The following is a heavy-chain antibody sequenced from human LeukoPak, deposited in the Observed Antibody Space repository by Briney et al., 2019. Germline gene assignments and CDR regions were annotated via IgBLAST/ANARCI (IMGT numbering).Heavy chain of an antibody. J-gene: IGHJ5*02. CDR3: ARDPVDLQQYGDHPPPHWFDP. Sequence: PGGSLRLSCAASGFTFSSYSMNWVRQAPGKGLEWVSSISSSSSYIYYADSVKGRFTISRDNAKNSLYLQMNSLRAEDTAVYYCARDPVDLQQYGDHPPPHWFDPWGQGTLVTVSS. CDR2: ISSSSSYI. V-gene: IGHV3-21*01. CDR1: GFTFSSYS. D-gene: IGHD4-17*01.